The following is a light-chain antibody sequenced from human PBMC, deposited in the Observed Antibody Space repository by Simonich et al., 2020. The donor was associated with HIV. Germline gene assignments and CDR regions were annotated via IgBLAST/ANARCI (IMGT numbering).Light chain of an antibody. CDR3: QQSYSTPPT. J-gene: IGKJ1*01. CDR1: QSISSY. V-gene: IGKV1-39*01. CDR2: AAS. Sequence: IQLNQSPSTLSASVGERVTITCRASQSISSYLNWYKQKPGKAPKLLIYAASSLQSGVPSRFSGSGSGTDFTLTISSLQPEDFATYYCQQSYSTPPTFGQGTKVEIK.